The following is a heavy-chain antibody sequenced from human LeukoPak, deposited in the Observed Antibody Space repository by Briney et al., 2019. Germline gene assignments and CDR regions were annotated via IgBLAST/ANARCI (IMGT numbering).Heavy chain of an antibody. CDR3: ASTMDCSGGSCYSYFDY. Sequence: GGSLRLSCAASGFTFSSYAMHWVRQAPGKGLEWVAVISYDGSNKYYADSVKGRFTISRDNSKNTLYLQMNSLRAEDTAVYYCASTMDCSGGSCYSYFDYWGQGTLVTVSS. J-gene: IGHJ4*02. D-gene: IGHD2-15*01. CDR2: ISYDGSNK. V-gene: IGHV3-30-3*01. CDR1: GFTFSSYA.